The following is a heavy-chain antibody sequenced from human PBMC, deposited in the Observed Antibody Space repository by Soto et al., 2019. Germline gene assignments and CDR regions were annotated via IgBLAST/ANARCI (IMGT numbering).Heavy chain of an antibody. D-gene: IGHD3-16*01. V-gene: IGHV3-23*01. CDR1: GFTSSSYA. J-gene: IGHJ4*02. Sequence: GGSLRLSCAASGFTSSSYAMAWVRQAPGKGLEWVSGISGSGDDTYYTDSVKGRFIIARDNSKNTLSLEMKGLRAEDTAVYYCVNYASGRYASYYLDQWGQGTLVTVSS. CDR3: VNYASGRYASYYLDQ. CDR2: ISGSGDDT.